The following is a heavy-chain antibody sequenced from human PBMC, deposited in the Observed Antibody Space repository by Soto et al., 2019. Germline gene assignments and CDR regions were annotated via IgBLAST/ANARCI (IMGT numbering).Heavy chain of an antibody. V-gene: IGHV3-23*01. Sequence: GGSLRLSCAASGFTFNSYAMSGVRQAPGKGLEWVSAISGSGGSTYYADSVKGRFTISRDNPRNTLYLQMNSLRAEDTAVYYCAKDYPSSTVTLLFDYWGQGTLVTVSS. J-gene: IGHJ4*02. CDR1: GFTFNSYA. CDR2: ISGSGGST. D-gene: IGHD4-17*01. CDR3: AKDYPSSTVTLLFDY.